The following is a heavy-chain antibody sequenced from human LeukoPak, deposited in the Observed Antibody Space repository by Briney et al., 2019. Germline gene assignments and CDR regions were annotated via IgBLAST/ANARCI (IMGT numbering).Heavy chain of an antibody. D-gene: IGHD3-9*01. CDR2: ISSSSSYI. CDR3: ARAEDPHILTGYYSYHYYGMDV. V-gene: IGHV3-21*01. Sequence: GGSLRLSCAASGFTFSSYSMNWVRQAPGKGLEWVSSISSSSSYIYYADSVKGRFTISRDSAKNSLYLQMNSLKAEDTAVYYCARAEDPHILTGYYSYHYYGMDVWGQGTTVTVSS. CDR1: GFTFSSYS. J-gene: IGHJ6*02.